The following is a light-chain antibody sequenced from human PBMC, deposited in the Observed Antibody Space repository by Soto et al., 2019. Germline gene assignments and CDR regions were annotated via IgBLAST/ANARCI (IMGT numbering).Light chain of an antibody. CDR1: QSSGTS. CDR2: DAS. J-gene: IGKJ4*02. CDR3: QQRSAWPLLWT. V-gene: IGKV3-11*01. Sequence: EIVLTQSPATLSLSPGERATLSCMARQSSGTSLAWYQQKPGQAPRLLIYDASNRATGIPDRFSGSGSGTDFTLTISNLEPEDFAGYYCQQRSAWPLLWTFGGGTKVEI.